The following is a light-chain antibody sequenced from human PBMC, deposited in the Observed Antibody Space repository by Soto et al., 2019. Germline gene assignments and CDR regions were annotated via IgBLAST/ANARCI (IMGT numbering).Light chain of an antibody. CDR3: QQRSN. V-gene: IGKV3D-20*02. Sequence: PGEGATLSCRASQSVTSNYLAWYQQKPGKAPRLLIHGISNRATGVPDRFSGSGSGTDFTLTISRLEPEDFAVYYCQQRSNFGQGTRLEIK. CDR1: QSVTSNY. J-gene: IGKJ5*01. CDR2: GIS.